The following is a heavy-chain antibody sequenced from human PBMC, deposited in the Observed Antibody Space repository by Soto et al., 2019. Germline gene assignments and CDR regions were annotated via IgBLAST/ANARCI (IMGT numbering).Heavy chain of an antibody. D-gene: IGHD4-17*01. CDR2: TNPNSGDT. CDR1: RYAFTSYD. J-gene: IGHJ6*02. V-gene: IGHV1-8*01. CDR3: ARGHYGDSLFRDYYYGMDV. Sequence: ASVKVSCKASRYAFTSYDFNWVRQATGQGLEWMGWTNPNSGDTGYAQKFQGRVTMTRNTSISTAYMELSSLRSEDTAVYYCARGHYGDSLFRDYYYGMDVWGQGTTVTASS.